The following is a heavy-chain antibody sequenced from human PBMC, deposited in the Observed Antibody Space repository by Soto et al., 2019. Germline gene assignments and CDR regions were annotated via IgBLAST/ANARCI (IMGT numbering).Heavy chain of an antibody. CDR2: IYYSGST. J-gene: IGHJ6*02. CDR1: GDSISSSLYY. V-gene: IGHV4-31*03. CDR3: APLSVSLSGPYGIHV. D-gene: IGHD2-15*01. Sequence: PSETLSLTCNVSGDSISSSLYYWTWIRQHPGKGLEWIGYIYYSGSTYYNPSLKSRVRISIDTSNNQFSLKLNSVTAADTAVYYCAPLSVSLSGPYGIHVWGQGTTVTVSS.